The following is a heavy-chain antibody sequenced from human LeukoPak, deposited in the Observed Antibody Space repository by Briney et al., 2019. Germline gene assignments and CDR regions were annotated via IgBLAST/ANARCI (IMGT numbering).Heavy chain of an antibody. V-gene: IGHV4-4*02. CDR3: VKNGDYFLAH. Sequence: TSETLSLTCDVYGDSIISIEWWSWVRQPPGKGLEWIGEIYHSGDTNYNPSLKSRVTLSVDRSRNQFSLKLNSVTAADTAVYYCVKNGDYFLAHWGQGTLVTVSS. J-gene: IGHJ4*02. CDR1: GDSIISIEW. D-gene: IGHD4-17*01. CDR2: IYHSGDT.